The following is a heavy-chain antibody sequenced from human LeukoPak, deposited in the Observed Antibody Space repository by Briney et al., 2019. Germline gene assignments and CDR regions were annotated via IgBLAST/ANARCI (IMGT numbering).Heavy chain of an antibody. CDR2: ISSSGSTI. Sequence: PGGSLRLSCAASGFTFSDYYMSWIRQAPGKGLEWVSYISSSGSTIYYADSVKGRFTISRDNAKNSLYLQMNSLRAEDTAVYYCARLLEPATGYYMDVWGKGTTVTISS. V-gene: IGHV3-11*04. CDR1: GFTFSDYY. D-gene: IGHD5-24*01. CDR3: ARLLEPATGYYMDV. J-gene: IGHJ6*03.